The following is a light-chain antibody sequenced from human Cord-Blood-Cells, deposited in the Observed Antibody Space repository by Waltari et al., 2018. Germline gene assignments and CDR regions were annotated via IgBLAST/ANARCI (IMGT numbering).Light chain of an antibody. V-gene: IGLV2-23*02. CDR3: CSYAGSSTLYV. CDR1: SSDVGSNNL. J-gene: IGLJ1*01. CDR2: EVS. Sequence: QSALTQPASVSGSPGQSIPISCTGTSSDVGSNNLVSWYQQHPGKPPKLMIYEVSKRPSGVSNRFSGSKSGNTASLTISGLQAEDEADYYCCSYAGSSTLYVFGTGTKVTVL.